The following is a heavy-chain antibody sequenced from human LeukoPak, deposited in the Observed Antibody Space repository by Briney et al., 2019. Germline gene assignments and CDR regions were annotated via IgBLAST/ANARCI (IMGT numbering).Heavy chain of an antibody. CDR3: ATQKASGYDFDY. V-gene: IGHV1-46*01. J-gene: IGHJ4*02. CDR2: ISPSGGST. Sequence: ASVKVSCKASGYTFTSYYMHWVRQAPGQGLEWMGIISPSGGSTSYAQKFQGRVTMTRDMSTSTVYMELSSLRSEDTAVYYCATQKASGYDFDYWGQGTLVTVSS. CDR1: GYTFTSYY. D-gene: IGHD5-12*01.